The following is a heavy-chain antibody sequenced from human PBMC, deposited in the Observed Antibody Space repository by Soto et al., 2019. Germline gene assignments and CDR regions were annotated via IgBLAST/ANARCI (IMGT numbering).Heavy chain of an antibody. V-gene: IGHV3-23*01. CDR2: ISGSGYST. Sequence: EVQLLESGGGLVQPGGSLRLSCAASGFTFSSYAMSWVRQAPGKGLEWVSAISGSGYSTYYSDSVKGRFTISRDNSKNTLYLQMNSLRAEDTAVYYCARGKYYDGRVAFDIWGQGTMVTVSS. CDR1: GFTFSSYA. D-gene: IGHD3-22*01. J-gene: IGHJ3*02. CDR3: ARGKYYDGRVAFDI.